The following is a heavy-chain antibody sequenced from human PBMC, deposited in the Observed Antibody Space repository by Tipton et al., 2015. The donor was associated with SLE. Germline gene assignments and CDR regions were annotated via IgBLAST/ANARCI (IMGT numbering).Heavy chain of an antibody. CDR3: ASGDYYYYMDV. CDR2: IYYSVST. V-gene: IGHV4-61*01. Sequence: LRLSCTVSGVSISSSNYYWSWIRQPPGKGLEWIGGIYYSVSTNYNPSLKSRVTISVDTSKNQFSLKLSSVTAADTAVYYCASGDYYYYMDVWGKGTTVTVSS. D-gene: IGHD3-16*01. CDR1: GVSISSSNYY. J-gene: IGHJ6*03.